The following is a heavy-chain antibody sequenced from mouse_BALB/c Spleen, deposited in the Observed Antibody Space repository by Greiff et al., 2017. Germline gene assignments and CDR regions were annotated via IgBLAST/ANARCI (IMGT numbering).Heavy chain of an antibody. CDR3: ARGTPTATAWFAY. CDR1: GFSLTSYG. Sequence: VKLQESGPGLVQPSQSLSITCTVSGFSLTSYGVHWVRQSPGKGLEWLGVIWSGGSTDYNAAFISRLSISKDNSKSQVFFKMNSLQANDTAIYYCARGTPTATAWFAYWGQGTLVTVSA. D-gene: IGHD1-2*01. V-gene: IGHV2-2*02. CDR2: IWSGGST. J-gene: IGHJ3*01.